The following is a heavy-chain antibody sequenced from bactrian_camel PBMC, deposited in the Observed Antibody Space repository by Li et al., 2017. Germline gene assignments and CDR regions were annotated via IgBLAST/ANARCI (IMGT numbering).Heavy chain of an antibody. CDR1: GYTDRDC. CDR2: IHSTGTT. D-gene: IGHD2*01. Sequence: HVQLVESGGASVQAGGSLRLSCDASGYTDRDCMGWFRQAPGKEREGVAAIHSTGTTTYADSMKGRFTIDKDNDKAILYLQMNGLKPEDTAMYSCAACSSCSGGYCDATKVQEYVYLGQGTQVTVS. V-gene: IGHV3S53*01. J-gene: IGHJ4*01. CDR3: AACSSCSGGYCDATKVQEYVY.